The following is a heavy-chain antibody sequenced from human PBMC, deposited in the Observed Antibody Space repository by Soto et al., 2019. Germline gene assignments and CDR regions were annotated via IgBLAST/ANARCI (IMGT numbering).Heavy chain of an antibody. CDR3: ARSGQWELPFDI. CDR1: GYTFTSYA. J-gene: IGHJ3*02. D-gene: IGHD1-26*01. V-gene: IGHV1-3*01. Sequence: GASVKVSCKASGYTFTSYAMHWVRQAPGQRLEWMGWINAGNGNTKYSQKFQGRVTITRDTSASTAYMELSSLRSEDTAVYYCARSGQWELPFDIWGQGTMVTVS. CDR2: INAGNGNT.